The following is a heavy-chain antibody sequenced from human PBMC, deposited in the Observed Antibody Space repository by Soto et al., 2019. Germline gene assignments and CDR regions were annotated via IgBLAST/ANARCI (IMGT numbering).Heavy chain of an antibody. V-gene: IGHV4-39*01. CDR1: GGSISSSSYY. CDR2: IYYSGST. J-gene: IGHJ5*02. Sequence: SETLSLTCTVSGGSISSSSYYWGLFRQPPGKGLEWIGSIYYSGSTYYNPSLKSRVTISVDTSKNQFSLKLSSVTAADTAVYYCATQAYSSSWYSWFDPWGQGTLVTVSS. CDR3: ATQAYSSSWYSWFDP. D-gene: IGHD6-13*01.